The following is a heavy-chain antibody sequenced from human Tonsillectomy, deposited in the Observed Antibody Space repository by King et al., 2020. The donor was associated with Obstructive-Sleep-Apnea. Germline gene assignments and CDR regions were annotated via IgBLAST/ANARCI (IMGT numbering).Heavy chain of an antibody. CDR1: GGSISSSSYY. CDR2: IYYSGST. Sequence: QLQESGPGLVKPSETLSLTCTVSGGSISSSSYYWGWIRQPPGKGLEWIGSIYYSGSTYYNPSLKSRVTISVDTSKNQFSLKLSSVTAADTAVYYCARAYDSSGYYFAWGLSSYYYGMDVWGQGTTVTVSS. CDR3: ARAYDSSGYYFAWGLSSYYYGMDV. D-gene: IGHD3-22*01. J-gene: IGHJ6*02. V-gene: IGHV4-39*07.